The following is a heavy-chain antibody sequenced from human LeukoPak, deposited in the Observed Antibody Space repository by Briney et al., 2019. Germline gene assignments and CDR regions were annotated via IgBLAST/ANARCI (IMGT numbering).Heavy chain of an antibody. J-gene: IGHJ4*02. CDR1: GYTFTSYV. CDR3: ARALPYFDWLFPFDY. V-gene: IGHV7-4-1*02. Sequence: ASVKVSCKASGYTFTSYVLNWVRQAPGQGLEWMGWINTNTGNPTYAQGFTGRFVFSLDTSVSTAYLQISSLKAEDTAVYYCARALPYFDWLFPFDYWGQGTLVTVSS. CDR2: INTNTGNP. D-gene: IGHD3-9*01.